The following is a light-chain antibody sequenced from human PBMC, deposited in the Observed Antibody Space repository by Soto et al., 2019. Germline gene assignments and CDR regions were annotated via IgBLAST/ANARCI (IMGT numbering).Light chain of an antibody. J-gene: IGLJ1*01. CDR3: CSYAGSSTSPYV. V-gene: IGLV2-23*02. CDR1: SSDVGSYNL. CDR2: EVS. Sequence: QSVLSQPASVSGSPGQSITISCTGTSSDVGSYNLVPWYQQHPGKAPKLMIYEVSKRPSGVSNRFSGSKSGNTASLTISGLQAEDEADYYCCSYAGSSTSPYVFGTGTEVTVL.